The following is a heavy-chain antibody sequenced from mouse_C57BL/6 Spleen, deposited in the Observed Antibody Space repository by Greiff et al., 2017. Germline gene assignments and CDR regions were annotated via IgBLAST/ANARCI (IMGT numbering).Heavy chain of an antibody. CDR1: GFTFSDYG. V-gene: IGHV5-17*01. J-gene: IGHJ1*03. CDR2: ISSGSSTI. Sequence: EVMLVESGGGLVKPGGSLKLSCAASGFTFSDYGMHWVRQAPEKGLEWVAYISSGSSTIYYADTVKGRFTISRDNAKNTLFLQMTSLRSEDTAMYYCARHGSSYRYFDVWGTGTTVTVSS. D-gene: IGHD1-1*01. CDR3: ARHGSSYRYFDV.